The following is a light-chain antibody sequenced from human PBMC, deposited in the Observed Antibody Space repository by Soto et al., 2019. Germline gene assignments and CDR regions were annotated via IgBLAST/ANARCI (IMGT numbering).Light chain of an antibody. J-gene: IGLJ3*02. V-gene: IGLV2-8*01. Sequence: QSALTQPPSASGSPGQSVTISCTGTSSDVGGYNYVSWYQQHPGKAPKLMIYEVSKRPSGVPDRFSGSKSGNTASLTVSGLQAEDEADYYCNSYAGSIWVFGGGTKLTVL. CDR2: EVS. CDR1: SSDVGGYNY. CDR3: NSYAGSIWV.